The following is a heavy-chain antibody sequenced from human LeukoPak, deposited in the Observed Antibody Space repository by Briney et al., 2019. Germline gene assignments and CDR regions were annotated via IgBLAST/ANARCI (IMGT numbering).Heavy chain of an antibody. J-gene: IGHJ4*02. CDR1: GGSFSGYY. CDR3: ASLRTATRDY. Sequence: SETLSLTCAVYGGSFSGYYWSWIRQPPGKGLEWIGEINHSGSTNYNPSLKSRVTISVDTSKNQFSLKLSSVTAADTAVYYCASLRTATRDYWGQGTLVTVSS. D-gene: IGHD1-14*01. V-gene: IGHV4-34*01. CDR2: INHSGST.